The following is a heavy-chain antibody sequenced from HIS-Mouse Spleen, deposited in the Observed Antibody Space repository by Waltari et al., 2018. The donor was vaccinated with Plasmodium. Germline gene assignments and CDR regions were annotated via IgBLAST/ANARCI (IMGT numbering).Heavy chain of an antibody. Sequence: QVQLQQWGAGLLKPSETLSLTCAVYGGSFSGYYWSWIRQPPGKGLAWSGEINQSGITNYNPPLTSRVTISVDTAKNQFPLKLSAVTGADTAVYYCARGQLGIDAFDIWGQGTMVTVSS. J-gene: IGHJ3*02. CDR2: INQSGIT. CDR3: ARGQLGIDAFDI. D-gene: IGHD7-27*01. V-gene: IGHV4-34*01. CDR1: GGSFSGYY.